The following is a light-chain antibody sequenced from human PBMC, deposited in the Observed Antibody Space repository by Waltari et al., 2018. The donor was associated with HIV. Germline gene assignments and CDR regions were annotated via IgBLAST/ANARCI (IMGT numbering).Light chain of an antibody. CDR3: TSYISSAIPV. CDR2: EVV. CDR1: DTDHYD. Sequence: QSALTQPASVSGSPGQSITISCTGTDTDHYDVSWYQNRPGEAPKVIIFEVVTRPSVVSNRFSCSRSGNTASLTISGLLAEDEADYFCTSYISSAIPVFGGGTKVTVL. V-gene: IGLV2-14*01. J-gene: IGLJ2*01.